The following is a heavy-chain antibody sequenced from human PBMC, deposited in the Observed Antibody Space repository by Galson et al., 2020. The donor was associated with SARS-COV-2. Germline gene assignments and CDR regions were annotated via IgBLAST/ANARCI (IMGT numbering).Heavy chain of an antibody. V-gene: IGHV3-30*04. D-gene: IGHD3-22*01. CDR1: AFTFSSYA. CDR3: ARGGSGYYHWFDP. J-gene: IGHJ5*02. Sequence: GGPLRLSCTASAFTFSSYAMHWVRQAPGKGLEWVAVISYDGSNKYYADSVKGRFTISRDNSKNTLYLQMNSLRAEDTAVYYCARGGSGYYHWFDPWGQGTLVTVSS. CDR2: ISYDGSNK.